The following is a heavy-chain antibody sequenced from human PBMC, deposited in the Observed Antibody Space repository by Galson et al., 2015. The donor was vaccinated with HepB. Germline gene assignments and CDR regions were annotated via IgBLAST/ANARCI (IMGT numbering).Heavy chain of an antibody. Sequence: SLRLSCADSGFNFSNYAMHWARQAPGKGLEYVSAISSHGDSTYYADSVKGRFTISRDNSKSTLYLQMNSLRVADSAVYYCVKSSTSANRDPFDIWGQGTMVTVSS. CDR1: GFNFSNYA. CDR3: VKSSTSANRDPFDI. D-gene: IGHD2-2*01. J-gene: IGHJ3*02. V-gene: IGHV3-64D*06. CDR2: ISSHGDST.